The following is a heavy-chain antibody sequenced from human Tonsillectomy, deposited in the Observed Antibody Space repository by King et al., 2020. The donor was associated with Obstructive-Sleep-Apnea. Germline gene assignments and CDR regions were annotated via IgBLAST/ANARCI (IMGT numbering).Heavy chain of an antibody. CDR1: GVTFRTQS. CDR3: ARLVDDYGDYVNWYFDL. J-gene: IGHJ2*01. V-gene: IGHV3-48*01. CDR2: ISRDICTI. Sequence: VQLVESGGGLVQPGGSLRLSCVASGVTFRTQSVTSFRLAPGTGLEWVSYISRDICTIYYADSLKGRLTISRDNAKNSLYLQMSSLRAADTAVYYCARLVDDYGDYVNWYFDLWGRGTLVTVSS. D-gene: IGHD4-17*01.